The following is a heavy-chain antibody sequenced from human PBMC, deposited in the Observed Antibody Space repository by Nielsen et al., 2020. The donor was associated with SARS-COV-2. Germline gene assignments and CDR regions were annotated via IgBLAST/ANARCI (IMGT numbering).Heavy chain of an antibody. V-gene: IGHV4-31*03. CDR2: IYYSGST. J-gene: IGHJ6*02. D-gene: IGHD6-6*01. CDR3: AVEYSSSSGHYYYGMDV. CDR1: GGSISSGGYY. Sequence: TLSLTCTVSGGSISSGGYYWSWIRQHPGKGLEWIGYIYYSGSTYYNPSLKSRVTISVDTSKNQFSLKLSSVTAADTAVYYCAVEYSSSSGHYYYGMDVWGQGTTVTVSS.